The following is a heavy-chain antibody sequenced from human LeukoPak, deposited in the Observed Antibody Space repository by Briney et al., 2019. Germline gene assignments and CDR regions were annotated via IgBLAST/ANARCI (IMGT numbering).Heavy chain of an antibody. CDR1: GFTFGDYA. CDR3: TRAATVSSGWWGWLFEYFDY. V-gene: IGHV3-49*04. CDR2: IRSKAYGGTT. D-gene: IGHD6-19*01. J-gene: IGHJ4*02. Sequence: PGGSLRLSCTASGFTFGDYAMGWVRQAPGKGLEWVGFIRSKAYGGTTEYAASVKGRFPISRDDSKSIAYLQMNSLKTEDTAVYYCTRAATVSSGWWGWLFEYFDYWGQGTLVTVSS.